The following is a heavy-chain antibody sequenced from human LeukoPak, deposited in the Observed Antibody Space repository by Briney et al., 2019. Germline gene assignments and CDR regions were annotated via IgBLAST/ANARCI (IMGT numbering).Heavy chain of an antibody. CDR3: ARAGYCSGGSCYYFDY. V-gene: IGHV1-46*01. CDR1: GYTFASYY. Sequence: ASVKVSCKASGYTFASYYMHWVRQAPGQGLEWMGIINPSGGSTSYAQKFQGRVTMTRDTSTSTVYMELSSLRSEDTAVYYCARAGYCSGGSCYYFDYWGQGTLVTVSS. CDR2: INPSGGST. D-gene: IGHD2-15*01. J-gene: IGHJ4*02.